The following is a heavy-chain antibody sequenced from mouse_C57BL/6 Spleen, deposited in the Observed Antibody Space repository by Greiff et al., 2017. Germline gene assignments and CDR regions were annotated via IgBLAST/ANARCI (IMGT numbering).Heavy chain of an antibody. CDR1: GFSLTSYG. CDR2: IWRGGST. D-gene: IGHD2-2*01. V-gene: IGHV2-2*01. CDR3: ARTWLRRERYFDV. J-gene: IGHJ1*03. Sequence: QVQLQQSGPGLVQPSQSLSITCTVSGFSLTSYGVHWVRQSPGKGLEWLGVIWRGGSTAYNAAFISRLSISKDNSKSQVFFKMNSLQADDTAIYYCARTWLRRERYFDVWGTGTTVTVSS.